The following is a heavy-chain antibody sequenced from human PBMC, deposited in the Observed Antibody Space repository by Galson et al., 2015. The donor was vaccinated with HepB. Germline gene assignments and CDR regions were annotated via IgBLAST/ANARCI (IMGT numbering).Heavy chain of an antibody. CDR3: ARVIFGVVYSSDY. J-gene: IGHJ4*02. CDR1: GFTVSSNY. Sequence: SLRLSCAASGFTVSSNYMSWVRQAPGKGLEWVSVIYSGGSTYYADSVKGRFTISRDNSKNTLYLQMNSLRAEDTAVYYCARVIFGVVYSSDYWGQGTLVTVSS. D-gene: IGHD3-3*01. CDR2: IYSGGST. V-gene: IGHV3-66*01.